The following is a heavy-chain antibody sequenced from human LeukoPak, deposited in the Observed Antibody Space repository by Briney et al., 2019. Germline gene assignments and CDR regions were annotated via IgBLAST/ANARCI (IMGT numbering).Heavy chain of an antibody. V-gene: IGHV3-30*02. D-gene: IGHD1-14*01. CDR1: GFTFSSYG. Sequence: GGSLRLSCAASGFTFSSYGMHWVRQAPGKGLEWVAFIRYDGSNKYYADSVKGRFTISRDNSKNTLYLQMNSLRAEDTAVYYCAKSPGTFDSYYYYMDVWGKGTTVTVSS. J-gene: IGHJ6*03. CDR3: AKSPGTFDSYYYYMDV. CDR2: IRYDGSNK.